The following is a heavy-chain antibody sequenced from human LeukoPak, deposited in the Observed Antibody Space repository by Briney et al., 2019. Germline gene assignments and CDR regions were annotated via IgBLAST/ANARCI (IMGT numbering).Heavy chain of an antibody. V-gene: IGHV3-48*02. CDR1: GFTFSSYS. Sequence: GGSLRLSCAASGFTFSSYSMNWVRQAPGKGLEWVSYISSSSSTIYYADSVKVRFTISRDNAKNSLYLQMNSLRDEDTAVYYCARIPWSQSEHFQYWRQGTLVTVSS. CDR3: ARIPWSQSEHFQY. CDR2: ISSSSSTI. D-gene: IGHD3-3*01. J-gene: IGHJ1*01.